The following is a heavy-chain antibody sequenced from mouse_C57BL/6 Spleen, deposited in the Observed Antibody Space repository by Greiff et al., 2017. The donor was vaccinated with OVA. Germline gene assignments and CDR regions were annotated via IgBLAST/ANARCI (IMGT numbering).Heavy chain of an antibody. CDR1: GYTFTDYY. D-gene: IGHD2-5*01. V-gene: IGHV1-76*01. J-gene: IGHJ4*01. Sequence: QVQLKESGAELVRPGASVKLSCKASGYTFTDYYINWVKQRPGQGLEWIARIYPGSGNTYYNEKFKGKATLTAEKSSSTAYMQRSSLTSEDSAVYFCARGYYSNYAMDYWGQGTSVTVSS. CDR3: ARGYYSNYAMDY. CDR2: IYPGSGNT.